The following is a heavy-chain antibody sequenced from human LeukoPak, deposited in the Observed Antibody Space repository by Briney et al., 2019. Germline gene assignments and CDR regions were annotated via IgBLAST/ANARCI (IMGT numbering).Heavy chain of an antibody. Sequence: GGSLRLSCAASGFTFSNAWMSWVRQAPGKGLEWVSAISGSGVSTYYADSVKGRFTVSRDNSKNTLYLQMSSLRAEDTAVYYCAKDERNWNYNLASQTYDWGQGTLVTASS. CDR2: ISGSGVST. V-gene: IGHV3-23*01. D-gene: IGHD1-7*01. J-gene: IGHJ4*02. CDR1: GFTFSNAW. CDR3: AKDERNWNYNLASQTYD.